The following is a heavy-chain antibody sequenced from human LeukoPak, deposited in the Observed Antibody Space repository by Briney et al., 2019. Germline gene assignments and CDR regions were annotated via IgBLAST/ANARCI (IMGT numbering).Heavy chain of an antibody. CDR2: IKQDGSEK. CDR1: GFTFSSYW. Sequence: GGSLRLSCEASGFTFSSYWMSWVRQAPGKGLEGVANIKQDGSEKYYVDSVKGRFTISRDNAKNSLYLQMNSLRAEDTAVYYCARDNRVVVPAAIDYYYMDVWGKGTTVTVSS. CDR3: ARDNRVVVPAAIDYYYMDV. V-gene: IGHV3-7*01. J-gene: IGHJ6*03. D-gene: IGHD2-2*01.